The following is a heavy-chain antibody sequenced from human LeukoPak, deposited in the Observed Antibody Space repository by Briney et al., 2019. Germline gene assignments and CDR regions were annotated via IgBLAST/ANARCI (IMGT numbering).Heavy chain of an antibody. J-gene: IGHJ4*02. D-gene: IGHD2-15*01. Sequence: ASVKVSCKASGYTFTGSYIHWGRQSPGQGLEWMGWINPKSGGTNYAQKFQGRVTMSRDTSISTVYMELSRLRFDDTAMYYCARSTGRLCSGFSCYGNDYWGQGTLVTVSS. CDR3: ARSTGRLCSGFSCYGNDY. CDR2: INPKSGGT. V-gene: IGHV1-2*02. CDR1: GYTFTGSY.